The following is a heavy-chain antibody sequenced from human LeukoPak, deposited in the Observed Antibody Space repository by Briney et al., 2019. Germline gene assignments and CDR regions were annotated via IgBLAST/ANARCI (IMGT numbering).Heavy chain of an antibody. CDR3: ARHGDFTAMIT. D-gene: IGHD5-18*01. Sequence: GESLKISCKGPGSRFTSYWLSWVRQMPGKGLEWMGRIDPSDSYTNYSPSFQGHVTISADKSISTAYLQWSSLKASDTAMYYCARHGDFTAMITWGQGTLVTVSS. CDR1: GSRFTSYW. J-gene: IGHJ5*02. V-gene: IGHV5-10-1*01. CDR2: IDPSDSYT.